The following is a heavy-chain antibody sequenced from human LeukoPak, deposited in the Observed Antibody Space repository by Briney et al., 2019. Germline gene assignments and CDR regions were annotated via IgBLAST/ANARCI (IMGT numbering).Heavy chain of an antibody. CDR3: ARGSSSWVFDY. V-gene: IGHV1-69*13. D-gene: IGHD6-13*01. CDR2: IIPIFGTA. CDR1: GYTFTSYA. J-gene: IGHJ4*02. Sequence: EASVKVSCKASGYTFTSYAMNWVRQAPGQGLEWMGGIIPIFGTANYAQKFQGRVTITADESTSTAYMELSSLRSEDTAVYYCARGSSSWVFDYWGQGTLVTVSS.